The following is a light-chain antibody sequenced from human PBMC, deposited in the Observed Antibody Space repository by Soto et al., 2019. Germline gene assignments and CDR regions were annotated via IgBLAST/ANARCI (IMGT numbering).Light chain of an antibody. V-gene: IGKV1-27*01. CDR3: QKYNSAPFT. Sequence: DIQMTQSPSSLSASVGARVTITCRASQGISNYVAWYQQKPGKVPKLLIYAASTLQAGVPSRFSGSGSGTDFTLTISSLQPEDVATYYGQKYNSAPFTFGPGTKVDIK. J-gene: IGKJ3*01. CDR1: QGISNY. CDR2: AAS.